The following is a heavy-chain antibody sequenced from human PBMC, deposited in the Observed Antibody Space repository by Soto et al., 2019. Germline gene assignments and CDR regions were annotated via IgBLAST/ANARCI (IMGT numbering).Heavy chain of an antibody. D-gene: IGHD3-16*02. Sequence: GGSLRLSCAASGFTFSDYYMSWIRQAPGKGLEWVSYISSSGSTIYYADSVKGRFTISRDNAKNSLYLQMNSLRAEDTAVYYCAREFDYIWGSYRSPRFDYWGQGTLVTVSS. CDR3: AREFDYIWGSYRSPRFDY. J-gene: IGHJ4*02. V-gene: IGHV3-11*01. CDR1: GFTFSDYY. CDR2: ISSSGSTI.